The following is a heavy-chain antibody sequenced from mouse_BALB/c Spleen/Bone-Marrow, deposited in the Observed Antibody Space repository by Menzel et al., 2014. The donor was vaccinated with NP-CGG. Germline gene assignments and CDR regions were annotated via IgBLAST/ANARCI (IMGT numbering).Heavy chain of an antibody. CDR3: GRQGYYGYFAY. D-gene: IGHD1-2*01. CDR1: GFDFSRYW. Sequence: VQLKESGGGLVQPGGSLKLSCAASGFDFSRYWMSWVRQAPGKGLEWIGEINPDSSTINYTPSLKDKSIISRDNAKNTLYLQMSKVRSEDTALYYCGRQGYYGYFAYCGQGTLVAVSA. CDR2: INPDSSTI. J-gene: IGHJ3*01. V-gene: IGHV4-1*02.